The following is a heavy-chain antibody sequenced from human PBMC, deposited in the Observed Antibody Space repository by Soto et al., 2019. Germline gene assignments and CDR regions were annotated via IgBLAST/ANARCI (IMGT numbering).Heavy chain of an antibody. Sequence: PGGSLRLSCAASGFTFDDYAMHWVRQAPGKGLEWVSGISWNSGSIGYADSVKGRFTISRDNAKNSLYLQMNSLRAEDTALYYCAKELGAVAGKYYYYGMDVWGQGTTVTRLL. J-gene: IGHJ6*02. V-gene: IGHV3-9*01. D-gene: IGHD6-19*01. CDR2: ISWNSGSI. CDR3: AKELGAVAGKYYYYGMDV. CDR1: GFTFDDYA.